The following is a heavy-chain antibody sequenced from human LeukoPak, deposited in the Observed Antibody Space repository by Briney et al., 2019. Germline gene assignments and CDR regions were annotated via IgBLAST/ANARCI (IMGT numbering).Heavy chain of an antibody. V-gene: IGHV3-30*18. CDR1: GFAFSRHG. CDR3: AKDHGGSYYGYFDY. J-gene: IGHJ4*02. D-gene: IGHD1-26*01. CDR2: IGDTGRAK. Sequence: GGSLRLSCAASGFAFSRHGMHWVRQAPGKGLEWVAVIGDTGRAKYYADSVEGRFTASRDNFKNALYLEMNSLRAEDTALYYCAKDHGGSYYGYFDYWGQGTLVTVSS.